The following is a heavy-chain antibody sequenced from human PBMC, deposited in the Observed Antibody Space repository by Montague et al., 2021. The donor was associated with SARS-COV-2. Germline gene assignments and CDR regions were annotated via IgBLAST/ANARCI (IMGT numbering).Heavy chain of an antibody. J-gene: IGHJ5*02. CDR1: GGSISSSSYY. D-gene: IGHD1-26*01. Sequence: SETLSLTCTVSGGSISSSSYYWGWIRQPPGKGLEWIGSIYYSGSTYYNPSLKSRVTISVDTSKNQFSLKLSSVTAADTAVYYCARQGSGSYYNWFDPWGQGTLVPVPS. V-gene: IGHV4-39*01. CDR2: IYYSGST. CDR3: ARQGSGSYYNWFDP.